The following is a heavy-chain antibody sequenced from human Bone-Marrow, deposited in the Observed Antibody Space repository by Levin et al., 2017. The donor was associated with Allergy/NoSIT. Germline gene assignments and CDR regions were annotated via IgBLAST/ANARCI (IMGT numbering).Heavy chain of an antibody. CDR1: GFTFSNAW. V-gene: IGHV3-15*01. Sequence: PGGSLRLSCAASGFTFSNAWMSWVRQAPGKGLEWVGRIKSKTDGGTTDYAAPVKGRFTISRDDSKNTLYLQMNSLKTEDTAVYYCTTDRNWNAPGDAFDIWGQGTMVTVSS. D-gene: IGHD1-20*01. CDR2: IKSKTDGGTT. J-gene: IGHJ3*02. CDR3: TTDRNWNAPGDAFDI.